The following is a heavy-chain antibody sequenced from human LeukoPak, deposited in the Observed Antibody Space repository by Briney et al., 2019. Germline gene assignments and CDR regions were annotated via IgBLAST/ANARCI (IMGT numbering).Heavy chain of an antibody. D-gene: IGHD3-22*01. CDR2: ISGSGGST. V-gene: IGHV3-23*01. CDR1: EFTFTSSG. J-gene: IGHJ4*02. Sequence: GGSLRLSCAASEFTFTSSGMHWARQAPGKGLEWVSAISGSGGSTYYADSVKGRFTISRDNSKNTLYLQMNSLRAEDTAVYYCAKEQITMIVVVINPLDYWGQGTLVTVSS. CDR3: AKEQITMIVVVINPLDY.